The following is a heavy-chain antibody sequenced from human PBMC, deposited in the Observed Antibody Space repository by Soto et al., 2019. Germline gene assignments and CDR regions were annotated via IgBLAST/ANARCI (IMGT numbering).Heavy chain of an antibody. CDR3: AREAAAGTNWFDP. D-gene: IGHD6-13*01. Sequence: PGGTLRLCCAASGFTFSSYAMHWVRQAPGKGLEWVAVISYDGSNKYYADSVKGRFTISRDNSKNTLYLQMNSLRAEDTAVYYCAREAAAGTNWFDPWGQGTLVTVSS. J-gene: IGHJ5*02. CDR2: ISYDGSNK. V-gene: IGHV3-30-3*01. CDR1: GFTFSSYA.